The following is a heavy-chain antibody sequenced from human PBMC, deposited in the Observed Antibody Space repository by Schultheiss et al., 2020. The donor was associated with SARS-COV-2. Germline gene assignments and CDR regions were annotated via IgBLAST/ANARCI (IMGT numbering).Heavy chain of an antibody. Sequence: ASVKVYCKASGYTFTSYGISWVRQAPGQGLEWMGWISAYNGNTNYAQKLQGRVTMTTDTSTSTAYMELRSLRSADTAVYYCARVGGVNYYYYGLDVWGQGTTVTVSS. CDR3: ARVGGVNYYYYGLDV. CDR1: GYTFTSYG. V-gene: IGHV1-18*04. J-gene: IGHJ6*02. D-gene: IGHD3-16*01. CDR2: ISAYNGNT.